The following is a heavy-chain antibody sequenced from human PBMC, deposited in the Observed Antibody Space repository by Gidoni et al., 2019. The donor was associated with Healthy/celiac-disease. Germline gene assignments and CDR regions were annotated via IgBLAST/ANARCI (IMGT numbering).Heavy chain of an antibody. D-gene: IGHD2-15*01. Sequence: QVQLQESGPGLVKPSGTLSLTCAVSGGSISSSNWWSWVRQPPGKGLGWIGEIYHSGSTNYNPSRKSRVTISVDKSKNQFSLKLSSVTAADTAVYYCAKGLGYCSGGSCSYWYFDLWGRGTLVTVSS. CDR3: AKGLGYCSGGSCSYWYFDL. CDR1: GGSISSSNW. V-gene: IGHV4-4*02. CDR2: IYHSGST. J-gene: IGHJ2*01.